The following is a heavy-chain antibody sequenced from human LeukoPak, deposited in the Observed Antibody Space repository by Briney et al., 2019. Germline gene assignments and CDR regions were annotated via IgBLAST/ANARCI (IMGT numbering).Heavy chain of an antibody. CDR1: GFTFSSYS. J-gene: IGHJ6*03. CDR3: ATEPLYYCYMDV. D-gene: IGHD1-14*01. V-gene: IGHV3-21*04. CDR2: ISSSSSYI. Sequence: GGSLRLSCAASGFTFSSYSMNWVRQAPGKGLEWVSSISSSSSYIYYADSVKGRFTISRDNAKNSLYLQMNSLRAEDTAVYYCATEPLYYCYMDVWGKGTTVTVSS.